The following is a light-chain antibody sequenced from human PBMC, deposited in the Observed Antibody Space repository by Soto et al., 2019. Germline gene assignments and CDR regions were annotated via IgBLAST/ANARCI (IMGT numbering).Light chain of an antibody. J-gene: IGLJ1*01. CDR3: SSYAPGSTYV. V-gene: IGLV2-14*01. Sequence: QSALTQPASVSGSPGQSITISCTGTSSDVGFYNYVSWYQQQHPGKAPKLMIYEVDNRPSGVSIRFSGSKSGNTASLTISGLQVEDEADYYCSSYAPGSTYVFGTGTKLTVL. CDR2: EVD. CDR1: SSDVGFYNY.